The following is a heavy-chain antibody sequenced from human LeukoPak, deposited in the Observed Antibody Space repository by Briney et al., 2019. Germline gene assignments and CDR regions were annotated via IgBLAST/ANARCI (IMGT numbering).Heavy chain of an antibody. D-gene: IGHD3-10*01. CDR2: ISYDGGNK. V-gene: IGHV3-30-3*01. CDR3: ARGRITMVRGVNKGAFDI. CDR1: GFTFSSYA. Sequence: GGSLRLSCAASGFTFSSYAMHWVRQAPGKGLEWVAVISYDGGNKYYADSVKGRFTISRDNSKNTLYLQMNSLRAEDTAVYYCARGRITMVRGVNKGAFDIWGQGTMVTVSS. J-gene: IGHJ3*02.